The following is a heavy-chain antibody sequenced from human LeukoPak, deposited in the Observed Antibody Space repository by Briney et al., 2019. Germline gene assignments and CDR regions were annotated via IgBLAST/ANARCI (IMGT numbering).Heavy chain of an antibody. J-gene: IGHJ3*02. V-gene: IGHV3-21*01. CDR2: ISSSSSYI. CDR3: ARVKLCSSTSCYGGDAFDI. D-gene: IGHD2-2*01. CDR1: GFTFSSYS. Sequence: GGSLRLSCAASGFTFSSYSMNWVRQVPGKGLEWVSSISSSSSYIYYADSVKGRFTISRDNAKNSLYLQMNSLRAEDTAVYYCARVKLCSSTSCYGGDAFDIWGQGTMVTVSS.